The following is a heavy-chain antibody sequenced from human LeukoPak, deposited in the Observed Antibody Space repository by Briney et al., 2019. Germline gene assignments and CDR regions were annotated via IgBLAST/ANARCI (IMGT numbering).Heavy chain of an antibody. J-gene: IGHJ4*02. CDR3: AKDVARYYGSGSLDY. V-gene: IGHV3-30-3*01. CDR2: ISYDGSNK. D-gene: IGHD3-10*01. Sequence: GGSLRLSCAASGFTFSSYAMHWVRQAPGKGLEWVAVISYDGSNKYYADSVKGRFTISRDNSKNTLYLQMNSLRAEDTAVYYCAKDVARYYGSGSLDYWGQGTLVTVSS. CDR1: GFTFSSYA.